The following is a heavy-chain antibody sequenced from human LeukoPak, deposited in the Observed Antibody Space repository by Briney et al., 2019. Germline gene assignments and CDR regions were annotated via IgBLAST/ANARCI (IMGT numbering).Heavy chain of an antibody. CDR2: ISGSGGST. V-gene: IGHV3-23*01. CDR1: GFTFSSYG. Sequence: GGSLRLSCAASGFTFSSYGMTWVRQAPGKGLEWVSGISGSGGSTYYADSVKGRFTISRDNSKNTLYLQMNSLRVEDTAVYYCAKVVGAIDYWGQGTLVTVSS. CDR3: AKVVGAIDY. J-gene: IGHJ4*02. D-gene: IGHD1-26*01.